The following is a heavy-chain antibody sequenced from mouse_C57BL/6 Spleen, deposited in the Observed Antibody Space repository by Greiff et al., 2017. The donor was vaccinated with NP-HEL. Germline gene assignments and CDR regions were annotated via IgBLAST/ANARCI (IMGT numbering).Heavy chain of an antibody. D-gene: IGHD4-1*01. CDR3: ARSGELAYFDY. Sequence: VQLQQPGAELVKPGASVKLSCKASGYTFTSYWMQWVKQRPGQGLEWIGEIDPSDSYTNYNQKFKGKATLTVDTSSSTAYMQLSSLTSEDSAVYYCARSGELAYFDYWGQGTTLTVSS. CDR1: GYTFTSYW. CDR2: IDPSDSYT. V-gene: IGHV1-50*01. J-gene: IGHJ2*01.